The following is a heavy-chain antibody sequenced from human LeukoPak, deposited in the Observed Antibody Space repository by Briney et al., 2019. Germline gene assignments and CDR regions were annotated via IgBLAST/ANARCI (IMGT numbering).Heavy chain of an antibody. Sequence: GGSLRLSCAASGFTFSSYAMSWVRQAPGKGLEWVSAISGSGGSTCYADSVKGRFTISRDNSKNTLYLQMNSLRAEDTAVYYCAKPFRYYYDSSGYYTMSAFDIWGQGTMVTVSS. J-gene: IGHJ3*02. D-gene: IGHD3-22*01. CDR2: ISGSGGST. V-gene: IGHV3-23*01. CDR1: GFTFSSYA. CDR3: AKPFRYYYDSSGYYTMSAFDI.